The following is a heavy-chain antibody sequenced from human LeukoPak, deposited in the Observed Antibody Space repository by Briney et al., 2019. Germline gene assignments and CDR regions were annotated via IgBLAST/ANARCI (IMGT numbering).Heavy chain of an antibody. V-gene: IGHV3-9*01. J-gene: IGHJ3*02. CDR2: ISWNSGSI. CDR1: GFTFDDYA. Sequence: PGRSLRLSCAASGFTFDDYAMHWVRQAPGKGLEWVSGISWNSGSIGYADSVKGRFTISRDNAKNSLYLQMNSLRAEDTALYYCAKGFRGDYGDAFDIWGKGKMATVFS. CDR3: AKGFRGDYGDAFDI. D-gene: IGHD4-17*01.